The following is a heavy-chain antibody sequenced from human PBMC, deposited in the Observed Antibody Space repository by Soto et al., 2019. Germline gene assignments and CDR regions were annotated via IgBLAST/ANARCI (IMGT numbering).Heavy chain of an antibody. D-gene: IGHD6-6*01. CDR2: IIPILGIA. V-gene: IGHV1-69*04. Sequence: SLKLSCETSGGSFTSYSICWVRQAPGQGLEWMGRIIPILGIANYAQKFQGRVTITADKSASTAYMELSSLRSEDTAVYYCARAHYEYSSSSDYWGQGTLVTVSS. CDR1: GGSFTSYS. J-gene: IGHJ4*02. CDR3: ARAHYEYSSSSDY.